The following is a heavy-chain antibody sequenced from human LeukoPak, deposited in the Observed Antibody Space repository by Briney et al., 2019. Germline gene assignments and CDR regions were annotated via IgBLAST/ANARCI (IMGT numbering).Heavy chain of an antibody. J-gene: IGHJ4*02. D-gene: IGHD2-2*01. CDR3: ARNDGVPALSFDY. V-gene: IGHV1-2*02. Sequence: ASVKVSCKASGCTFTGYYMHWVRQAPGQGLEWMGWINPNSGGTNYAQKFQGRVTMTRDTSISTAYMELSRPRSDDTAVYYCARNDGVPALSFDYWGQGTLITVSS. CDR1: GCTFTGYY. CDR2: INPNSGGT.